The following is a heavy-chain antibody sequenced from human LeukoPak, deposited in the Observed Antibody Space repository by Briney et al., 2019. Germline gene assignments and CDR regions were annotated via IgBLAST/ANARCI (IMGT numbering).Heavy chain of an antibody. D-gene: IGHD3-10*01. CDR3: AREEDGSECDY. CDR1: GFTFSSYS. V-gene: IGHV3-21*01. J-gene: IGHJ4*02. CDR2: IRSSSYI. Sequence: GGSLRLSCAASGFTFSSYSMNWVRQAPGKGLEWVSSIRSSSYIYYADSVKGRFTISRDNAKNSLYLQMNSLRAEDTAVYYCAREEDGSECDYWGQGTLVTVSS.